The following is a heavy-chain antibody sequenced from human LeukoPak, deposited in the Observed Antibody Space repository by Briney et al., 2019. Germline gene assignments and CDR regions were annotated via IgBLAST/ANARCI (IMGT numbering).Heavy chain of an antibody. J-gene: IGHJ4*02. CDR1: GYSFTSYW. CDR2: IYPGDSDT. CDR3: ARTYYYDSSGYSTAFDY. D-gene: IGHD3-22*01. V-gene: IGHV5-51*03. Sequence: GESLKISCKGSGYSFTSYWIGWVRQLPGKGLEWMGIIYPGDSDTRYSPPFQGQVTISADKSISTAYLQWSSLKASDTAMYYCARTYYYDSSGYSTAFDYWGQGTLVTVSS.